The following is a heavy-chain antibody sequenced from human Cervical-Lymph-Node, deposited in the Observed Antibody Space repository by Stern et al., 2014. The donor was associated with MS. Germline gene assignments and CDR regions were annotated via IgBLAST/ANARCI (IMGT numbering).Heavy chain of an antibody. Sequence: EVQLVASGGGLVQPGGSLRLSCAASGFTFDSYSMHWVRQVPGKGLVWVSRINTDGSSPRYADSVKGRFTISRDNAKNMLYLEMNSLRAEDTAVYYCSGSNWYFFDHWGQGTLVTVSS. CDR3: SGSNWYFFDH. D-gene: IGHD6-13*01. V-gene: IGHV3-74*02. CDR1: GFTFDSYS. J-gene: IGHJ4*02. CDR2: INTDGSSP.